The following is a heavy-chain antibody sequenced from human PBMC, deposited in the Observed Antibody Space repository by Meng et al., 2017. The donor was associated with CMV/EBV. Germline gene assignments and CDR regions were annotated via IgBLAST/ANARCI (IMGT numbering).Heavy chain of an antibody. CDR1: GGTFSSYA. Sequence: SVKVSCQASGGTFSSYAISWVRQAPGQGLEWMGGIIPIFGTANYAQKSQGRVTITTDESTSTAYMELSSLRSEDTAVYYCARSRPHCSSTSCYTGGVNYYYYGMDVWGQGTTVTVSS. V-gene: IGHV1-69*05. J-gene: IGHJ6*02. CDR3: ARSRPHCSSTSCYTGGVNYYYYGMDV. CDR2: IIPIFGTA. D-gene: IGHD2-2*02.